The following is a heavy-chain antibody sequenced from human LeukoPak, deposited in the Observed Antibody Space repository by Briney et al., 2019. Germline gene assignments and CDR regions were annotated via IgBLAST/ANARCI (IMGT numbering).Heavy chain of an antibody. CDR1: GGTFSSYA. CDR3: ASDTSGYCSGGSCYYR. Sequence: SSVKVSCKASGGTFSSYAISWVRQAPGQGLEWMGGIIPIFGTANYAQKFQGRVTITADKSTSTAYMELSSLRSEDTAVYYCASDTSGYCSGGSCYYRWGQGTRVSVSS. V-gene: IGHV1-69*06. J-gene: IGHJ4*02. D-gene: IGHD2-15*01. CDR2: IIPIFGTA.